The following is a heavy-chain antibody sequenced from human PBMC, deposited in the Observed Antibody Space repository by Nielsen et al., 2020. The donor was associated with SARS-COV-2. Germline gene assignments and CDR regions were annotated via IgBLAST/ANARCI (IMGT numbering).Heavy chain of an antibody. CDR3: ARDQDGGAATSNWYFDL. J-gene: IGHJ2*01. CDR1: GFRFTSYT. CDR2: ITMSGSYM. D-gene: IGHD6-25*01. V-gene: IGHV3-21*06. Sequence: GESLKISCAASGFRFTSYTMNWVRQAPGKGLEWVASITMSGSYMYYGDSVRGRFTVSRDNADNSLYLQMNSLRDEDTAIYYCARDQDGGAATSNWYFDLWGRGTLVSVSS.